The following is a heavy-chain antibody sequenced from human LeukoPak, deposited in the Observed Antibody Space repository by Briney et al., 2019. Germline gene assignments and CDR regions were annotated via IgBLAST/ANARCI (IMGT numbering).Heavy chain of an antibody. J-gene: IGHJ4*02. Sequence: GGSLRLSCVASGFSLSTYDMYWVRQAPGKGLGYGSGISSNGGTTYYTNSVKGRFTISRDNSTNTLYLQMGSLRAEDMAVYYCARGYCSSTSCTNDYWGQGTLVTVSS. CDR2: ISSNGGTT. D-gene: IGHD2-2*01. V-gene: IGHV3-64*01. CDR1: GFSLSTYD. CDR3: ARGYCSSTSCTNDY.